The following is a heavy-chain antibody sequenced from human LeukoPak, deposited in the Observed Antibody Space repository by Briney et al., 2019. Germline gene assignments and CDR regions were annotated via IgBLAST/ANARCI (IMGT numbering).Heavy chain of an antibody. J-gene: IGHJ4*02. Sequence: SETLSLTCTVSGDSISSSNSYWGWIRQPPGKGLEWIGSIYYSGNTYYNASLKSRVTISVDTSKNQFSLKLTSVTAADTAVYYCARVLSAVAAIDYWGQGTLVTVSS. CDR1: GDSISSSNSY. D-gene: IGHD6-19*01. CDR2: IYYSGNT. V-gene: IGHV4-39*01. CDR3: ARVLSAVAAIDY.